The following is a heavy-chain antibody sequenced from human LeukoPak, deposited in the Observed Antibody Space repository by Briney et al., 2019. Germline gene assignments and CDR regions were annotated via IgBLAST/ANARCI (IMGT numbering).Heavy chain of an antibody. CDR2: ISSSGTYI. V-gene: IGHV3-21*04. CDR3: AKGYYDYVWGSYYFDY. J-gene: IGHJ4*02. D-gene: IGHD3-16*01. CDR1: GFTFSSYG. Sequence: PGGSLRLSCAASGFTFSSYGMNWVRQAPGKGLEWVSSISSSGTYIYFADSVKGRFTISRDNSRDTLYLQMNSLRAEDTAVYYCAKGYYDYVWGSYYFDYWGQGTLVTVSS.